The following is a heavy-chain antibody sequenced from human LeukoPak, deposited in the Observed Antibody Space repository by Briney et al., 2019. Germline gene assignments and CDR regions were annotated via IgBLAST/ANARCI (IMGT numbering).Heavy chain of an antibody. D-gene: IGHD4-17*01. CDR1: GFTFSSYG. J-gene: IGHJ4*02. V-gene: IGHV3-33*01. Sequence: GRSLRLSCAASGFTFSSYGMHWVRQAPGKGLAWVAVIWYDGSNKYYADSVKGRFTISRDNSKNTLYLQMNSLRAEDTAVYYCARNDYGDYEGSYYFDYWGQGTLVTVSS. CDR2: IWYDGSNK. CDR3: ARNDYGDYEGSYYFDY.